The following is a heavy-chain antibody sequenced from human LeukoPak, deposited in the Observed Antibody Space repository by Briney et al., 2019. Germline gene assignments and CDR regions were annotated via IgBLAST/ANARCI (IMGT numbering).Heavy chain of an antibody. V-gene: IGHV3-73*01. CDR3: TRVGPSTVVDY. Sequence: GGSLRLSCAASGITFSSYSMNWIRQASGKGLEWVGRIRSKPQSYATAYDESLKGRFTISRDDSKNTAYLQMSSLKIEDTAVYYCTRVGPSTVVDYWGQGTQVTVSS. J-gene: IGHJ4*02. CDR2: IRSKPQSYAT. D-gene: IGHD1-26*01. CDR1: GITFSSYS.